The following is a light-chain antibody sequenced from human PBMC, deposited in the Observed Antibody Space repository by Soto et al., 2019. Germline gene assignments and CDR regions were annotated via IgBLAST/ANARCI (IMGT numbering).Light chain of an antibody. Sequence: QSALTQPASVSGSPGQSITISCTGTSSDVGGYNYVSWYQQHPGKAPKLMIYDVSNRPSGVSNRFSGSKSGNTASLTISGLQAEDDADYYCSSYTRSSTPGVFGGGTKLTVL. CDR3: SSYTRSSTPGV. J-gene: IGLJ2*01. CDR1: SSDVGGYNY. V-gene: IGLV2-14*01. CDR2: DVS.